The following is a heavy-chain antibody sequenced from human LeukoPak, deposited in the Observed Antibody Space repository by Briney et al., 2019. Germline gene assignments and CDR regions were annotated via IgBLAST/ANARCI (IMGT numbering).Heavy chain of an antibody. CDR1: GYTFTSYY. J-gene: IGHJ6*02. D-gene: IGHD2-2*01. Sequence: ASVKVSCKASGYTFTSYYMHWVRQAPGQGLEWMGIINPSGGSTSYAQKFQGRVTMTRNTSISTAYMELSSLRSEDTAVYYCARPIYDIVVVPAAHYYYYGMDVWGQGTTVTVSS. CDR3: ARPIYDIVVVPAAHYYYYGMDV. CDR2: INPSGGST. V-gene: IGHV1-46*01.